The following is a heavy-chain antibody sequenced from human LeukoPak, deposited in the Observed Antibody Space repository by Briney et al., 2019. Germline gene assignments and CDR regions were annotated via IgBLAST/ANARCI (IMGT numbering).Heavy chain of an antibody. V-gene: IGHV1-2*02. CDR1: GYTFTGYY. J-gene: IGHJ3*02. CDR3: ATKSTNYDILTGYPYSDAFDI. Sequence: ASVKVSCKASGYTFTGYYMHWVRQAPGQGLEWMGWINPNSGGTNYAQKFQGRVTMTRDTSISTAYMELSRLRSEDTAVYYCATKSTNYDILTGYPYSDAFDIWGQGTMVTVSS. CDR2: INPNSGGT. D-gene: IGHD3-9*01.